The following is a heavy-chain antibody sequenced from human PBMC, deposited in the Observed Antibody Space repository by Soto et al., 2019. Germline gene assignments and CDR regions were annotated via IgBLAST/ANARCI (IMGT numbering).Heavy chain of an antibody. CDR2: IYYSGST. CDR1: GGSISSSSYY. CDR3: ARQGGGWYLHGMDV. D-gene: IGHD6-19*01. V-gene: IGHV4-39*01. J-gene: IGHJ6*02. Sequence: QLQLQESGPGLVKPSETLSLTCTVSGGSISSSSYYWGWIRQPPGKGLEWIGSIYYSGSTYYNPSLKSRVTISVDTSKNQFSLKLSSVTAADTAVYYCARQGGGWYLHGMDVWGQGTTVTVSS.